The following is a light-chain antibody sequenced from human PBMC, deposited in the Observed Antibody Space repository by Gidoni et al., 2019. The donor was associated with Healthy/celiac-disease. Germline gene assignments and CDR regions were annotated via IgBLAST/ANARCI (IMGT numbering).Light chain of an antibody. CDR1: HSISSW. CDR2: DAS. J-gene: IGKJ3*01. Sequence: IQMTQSPSTLSSSAGDRVTITSRASHSISSWLAWYQQQPGKGPKLLIYDASSIESGGPSRFSGTGTGTEFTLTSSRLQHDDFATYYCQQYYNQSTFGPGTKVDIK. V-gene: IGKV1-5*01. CDR3: QQYYNQST.